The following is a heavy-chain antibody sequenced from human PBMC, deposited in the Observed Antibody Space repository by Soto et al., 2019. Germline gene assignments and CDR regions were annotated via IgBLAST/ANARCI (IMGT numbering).Heavy chain of an antibody. J-gene: IGHJ6*02. CDR2: ISGSGGST. CDR3: AKSFHFWSGYQSYYYYGMDV. D-gene: IGHD3-3*02. Sequence: GGSLRLSCAASGFTFSSYAMSWVRQAPGKGLEWVSAISGSGGSTYYADSVKGRFTISRDNSKNTLYLQMNSLRAEDTAVYYCAKSFHFWSGYQSYYYYGMDVWGQGTTVTVSS. CDR1: GFTFSSYA. V-gene: IGHV3-23*01.